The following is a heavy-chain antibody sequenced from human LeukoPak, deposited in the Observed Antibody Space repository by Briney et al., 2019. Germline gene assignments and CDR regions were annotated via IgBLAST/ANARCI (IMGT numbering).Heavy chain of an antibody. J-gene: IGHJ6*02. CDR3: ASKFVVVPAAIGYYYGMDV. V-gene: IGHV3-21*01. CDR2: ISSSSSYI. CDR1: GFTFSSYS. Sequence: GGSLRLSCAASGFTFSSYSMNWVRQAPGKGLEWVSSISSSSSYIYYADSVKGRFTISRDNAKNSLYLQMNSLRAEDTAVYYCASKFVVVPAAIGYYYGMDVWGQGTTVTVSS. D-gene: IGHD2-2*02.